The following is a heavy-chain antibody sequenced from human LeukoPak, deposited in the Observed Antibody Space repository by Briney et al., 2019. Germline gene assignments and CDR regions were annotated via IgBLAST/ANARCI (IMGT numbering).Heavy chain of an antibody. J-gene: IGHJ6*02. D-gene: IGHD7-27*01. CDR1: GGTFSSYA. CDR2: IIPIFGTA. Sequence: ASVKVSCKASGGTFSSYAISWVRQAPGQGLEWMEGIIPIFGTANYAQKFQGRVTITADESTSTAYMELSSLRSEDTAVYYCARDQTGDAFLEPYSYYYYYGMDVWGQGTTVTVSS. CDR3: ARDQTGDAFLEPYSYYYYYGMDV. V-gene: IGHV1-69*13.